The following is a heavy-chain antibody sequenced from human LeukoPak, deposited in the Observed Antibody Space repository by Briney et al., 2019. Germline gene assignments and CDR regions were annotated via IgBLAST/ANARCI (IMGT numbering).Heavy chain of an antibody. CDR2: ISSRAGGGTT. J-gene: IGHJ4*02. D-gene: IGHD3-3*01. CDR1: GFSFSNAW. V-gene: IGHV3-15*01. CDR3: TTDHGDKGY. Sequence: GGSLRLSCAASGFSFSNAWMSWVRQAPGKGLEWVGRISSRAGGGTTDYAAPVKGRFTISRDDSKTTLSLQMNSLKTEDTGVYYCTTDHGDKGYWGQRTLVTVSS.